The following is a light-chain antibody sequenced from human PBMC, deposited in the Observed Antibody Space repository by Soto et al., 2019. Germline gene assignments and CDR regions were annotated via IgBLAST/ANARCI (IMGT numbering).Light chain of an antibody. CDR1: RSNIGSNA. CDR3: AAGDDSLNARGV. CDR2: NDN. J-gene: IGLJ3*02. Sequence: QAVVTQPPSASGTPGQRVTISCSGSRSNIGSNAVSWYQQLPGTAPKLLIDNDNQRPSGVPDRFSASKSGTSASLAISGLQSEDEADYYCAAGDDSLNARGVFGGGTKVTVL. V-gene: IGLV1-44*01.